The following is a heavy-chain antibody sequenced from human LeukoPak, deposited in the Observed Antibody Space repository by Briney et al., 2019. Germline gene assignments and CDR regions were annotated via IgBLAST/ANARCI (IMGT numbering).Heavy chain of an antibody. J-gene: IGHJ4*02. V-gene: IGHV3-74*01. Sequence: GGSLRLSCAASGNYWMHWVRQAPGTGLVWVSHINSDGSWTSYADSAKGRFTISKDNAKNTVYLQMNSLRAEDTAVYYCVSFYETYWGRGTLVTVSS. D-gene: IGHD2/OR15-2a*01. CDR3: VSFYETY. CDR1: GNYW. CDR2: INSDGSWT.